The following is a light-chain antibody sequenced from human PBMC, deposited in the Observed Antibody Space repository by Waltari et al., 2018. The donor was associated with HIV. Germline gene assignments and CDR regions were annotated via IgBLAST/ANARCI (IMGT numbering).Light chain of an antibody. J-gene: IGKJ5*01. CDR2: GAY. CDR3: QQYENWPPIT. V-gene: IGKV3D-15*01. Sequence: EIVMTQSPATLSVSPEERVTLSCRASQNVNFNLAWYQQKPGQAPRLLIYGAYGRAAGIPARFSGSGSGTEFTLTISSLQSEDFAVYYCQQYENWPPITFGQGTRLEIK. CDR1: QNVNFN.